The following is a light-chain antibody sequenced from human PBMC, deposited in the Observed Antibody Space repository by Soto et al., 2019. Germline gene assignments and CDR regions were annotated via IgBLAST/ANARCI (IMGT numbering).Light chain of an antibody. CDR2: KAS. CDR3: QQYNGYPHT. Sequence: DIQMTQSPSTLSASVGDRVTITCRASQSISTWLAWYQQKPGKAPKLLIYKASSLRNGVPSRFSGSGSGTECALTIDSPQPDDFASYYCQQYNGYPHTFGQGTKLEIK. V-gene: IGKV1-5*03. J-gene: IGKJ2*01. CDR1: QSISTW.